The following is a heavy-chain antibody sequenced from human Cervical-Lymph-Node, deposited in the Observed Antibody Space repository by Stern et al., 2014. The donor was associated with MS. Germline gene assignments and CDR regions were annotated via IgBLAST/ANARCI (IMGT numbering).Heavy chain of an antibody. Sequence: QVQLQESGPGLVKPSETLSLTCTVSGVSLRSYYWSWIRQPPGKGLEGIGYIYYSGSTNYNPSLKSRVTISVDTSKNQFSLKLSSVTAADTAVYYCARGATQAFDPWGQGTLVTVSS. CDR3: ARGATQAFDP. V-gene: IGHV4-59*01. CDR2: IYYSGST. CDR1: GVSLRSYY. J-gene: IGHJ5*02.